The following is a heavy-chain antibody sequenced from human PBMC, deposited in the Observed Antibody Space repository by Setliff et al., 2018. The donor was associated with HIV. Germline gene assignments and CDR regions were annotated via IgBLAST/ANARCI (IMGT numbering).Heavy chain of an antibody. V-gene: IGHV3-20*04. CDR1: GFTFDDYG. J-gene: IGHJ4*02. Sequence: GGSLRLSCAASGFTFDDYGMSWVRQAPGKGLEWVSGINWNGGSTGYADSVKGRFTFSRDNGKNSLYLQMNSLRAEDTALYFCAKDGHRRSDYSNYDDYWGQGTLVTVS. CDR3: AKDGHRRSDYSNYDDY. D-gene: IGHD4-4*01. CDR2: INWNGGST.